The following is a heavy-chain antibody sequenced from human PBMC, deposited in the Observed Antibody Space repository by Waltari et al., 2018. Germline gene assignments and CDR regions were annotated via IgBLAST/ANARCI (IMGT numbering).Heavy chain of an antibody. CDR1: GFTFDDYA. CDR2: ISWDGGST. V-gene: IGHV3-43D*04. D-gene: IGHD6-19*01. CDR3: AKDKADSSGWYYFDY. Sequence: EVQLVESGGVVVQPGGSLRLSCAASGFTFDDYAMPWVRKPPGKGLEWVSLISWDGGSTYYADSVKGRFTISRDNSKNSLYLQMNSLRAEDTALYYCAKDKADSSGWYYFDYWGQGTLVTVSS. J-gene: IGHJ4*02.